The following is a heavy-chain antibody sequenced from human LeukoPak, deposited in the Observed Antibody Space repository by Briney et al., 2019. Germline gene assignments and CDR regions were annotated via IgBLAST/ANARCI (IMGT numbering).Heavy chain of an antibody. CDR3: ARGDWDSSGWYYYYYMDV. CDR2: IYYSGST. Sequence: SETLSLTCTVSGGSISSYYWSWIRQPPGKELEWIGYIYYSGSTNYNPSLKSRVTISVDTSKNQFSLKLSSVTAADTAVYYCARGDWDSSGWYYYYYMDVWGKGTTVTVSS. J-gene: IGHJ6*03. D-gene: IGHD6-19*01. CDR1: GGSISSYY. V-gene: IGHV4-59*12.